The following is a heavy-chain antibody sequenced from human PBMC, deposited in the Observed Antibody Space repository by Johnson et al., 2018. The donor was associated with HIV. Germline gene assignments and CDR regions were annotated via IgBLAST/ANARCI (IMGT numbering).Heavy chain of an antibody. CDR1: GFTFDDYA. J-gene: IGHJ3*02. CDR2: IKQDGSEK. CDR3: ARQLATGDDAFDI. V-gene: IGHV3-7*01. D-gene: IGHD7-27*01. Sequence: VQLVESGGGLVQPGRSLRLSCAASGFTFDDYAMHWVRQAPGKGLEWVANIKQDGSEKYYVDSVKGRFTNSRDNAKNSLYLQMNSLRAEDTAVYYCARQLATGDDAFDIWGQGT.